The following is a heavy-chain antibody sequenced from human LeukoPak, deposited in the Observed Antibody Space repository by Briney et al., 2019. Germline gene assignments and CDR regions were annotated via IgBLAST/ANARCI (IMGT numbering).Heavy chain of an antibody. V-gene: IGHV1-2*02. CDR3: SREYQRLVHNGFDP. D-gene: IGHD2-2*01. J-gene: IGHJ5*02. CDR1: GYTFTDYY. CDR2: INPDTGGS. Sequence: ASVKVSCKTSGYTFTDYYLHWVRQAPGQGLEWMGWINPDTGGSVSAQKFQGRVTMTRDMSINTAYMELNRLSFDDTAVYYCSREYQRLVHNGFDPWGQGTQVTVCS.